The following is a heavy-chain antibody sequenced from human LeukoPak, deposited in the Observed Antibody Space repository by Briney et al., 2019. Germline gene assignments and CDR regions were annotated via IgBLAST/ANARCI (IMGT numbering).Heavy chain of an antibody. V-gene: IGHV4-39*01. CDR1: GGSISSSSYY. J-gene: IGHJ3*02. D-gene: IGHD1-26*01. CDR3: ARHSGSGSFDAFDI. Sequence: SETLSLTCTVSGGSISSSSYYWGWIRQPPGKGLEWIGSIYYSGSTYYNPSLKSRVTISVDTSKNQFSLKLSSVTAADTAVYYCARHSGSGSFDAFDIWGQGTMATVSS. CDR2: IYYSGST.